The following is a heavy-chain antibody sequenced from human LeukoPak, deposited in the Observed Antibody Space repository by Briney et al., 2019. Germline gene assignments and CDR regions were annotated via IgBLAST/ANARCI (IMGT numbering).Heavy chain of an antibody. CDR1: GFTFSIYS. D-gene: IGHD4-11*01. Sequence: PGGSLRLSCAASGFTFSIYSMNWVRQAPGKGLEWVSSISSSAAYIFYADSVKGRFTISRDNAKNSLYLQMNSLRAEDTAVYYCAREPTAVSPPGWGQGTLVTVSS. CDR2: ISSSAAYI. V-gene: IGHV3-21*01. J-gene: IGHJ4*02. CDR3: AREPTAVSPPG.